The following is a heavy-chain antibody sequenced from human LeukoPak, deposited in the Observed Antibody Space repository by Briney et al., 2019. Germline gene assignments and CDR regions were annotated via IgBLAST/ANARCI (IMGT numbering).Heavy chain of an antibody. D-gene: IGHD3-10*01. CDR3: ARDYYYGSGSYYSY. CDR1: GYTFTSNG. J-gene: IGHJ4*02. CDR2: ISAYNGNT. V-gene: IGHV1-18*01. Sequence: ASVKVSCKASGYTFTSNGISWVRQAPGQGLEWMGWISAYNGNTNYAQKLQGRVTMTTDTSTSTAYMELRSLRSDDTAVYYCARDYYYGSGSYYSYWGQGTLVTVSS.